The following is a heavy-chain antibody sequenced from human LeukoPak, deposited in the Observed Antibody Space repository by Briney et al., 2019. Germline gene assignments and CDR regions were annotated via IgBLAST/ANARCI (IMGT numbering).Heavy chain of an antibody. J-gene: IGHJ6*02. V-gene: IGHV3-23*01. D-gene: IGHD2-15*01. CDR2: ISGSGGST. CDR3: AKGRYCSGGSCYFSYYYYGMDV. Sequence: GGSLRLSCAASGFTFSSYAMSWVRQAPGKGLEWVSAISGSGGSTYYADSVKGRFTTSRNNSKNTLYLQMNSLRAEDTAVYYCAKGRYCSGGSCYFSYYYYGMDVWGQGTTVTVSS. CDR1: GFTFSSYA.